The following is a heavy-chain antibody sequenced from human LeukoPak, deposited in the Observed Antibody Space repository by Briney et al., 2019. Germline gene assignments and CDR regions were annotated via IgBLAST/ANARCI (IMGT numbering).Heavy chain of an antibody. J-gene: IGHJ4*02. V-gene: IGHV3-21*04. D-gene: IGHD2-15*01. CDR1: GFIFSSYS. CDR2: ISSSYI. CDR3: AKAPVTSCRGAFCYPFDY. Sequence: GGSLRLSCAGAGFIFSSYSMNWVRQAPGKGLEWVSSISSSYIYYAASVRGRFTISRDTSRSTLYLQMNSLRAEDAAVYYCAKAPVTSCRGAFCYPFDYWGQGTLVTVSS.